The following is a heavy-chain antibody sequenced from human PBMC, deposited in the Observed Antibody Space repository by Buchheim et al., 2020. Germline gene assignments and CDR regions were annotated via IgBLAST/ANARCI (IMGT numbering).Heavy chain of an antibody. CDR3: ARQGGGQGYFDY. Sequence: QVQLVQSGAEVKKPGSSVKVSCKASGGTFSSYAISWVRQAPGQGLEWMGRIIHILGIANYAQQFQGRVKIIADKSTSTAYMELSSLRSEYTAVYYCARQGGGQGYFDYWGQETL. J-gene: IGHJ4*02. CDR2: IIHILGIA. CDR1: GGTFSSYA. D-gene: IGHD2-15*01. V-gene: IGHV1-69*04.